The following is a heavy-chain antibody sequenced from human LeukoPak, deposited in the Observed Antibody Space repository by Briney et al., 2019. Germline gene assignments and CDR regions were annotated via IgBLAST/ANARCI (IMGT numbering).Heavy chain of an antibody. CDR2: IKQDGSTK. J-gene: IGHJ4*02. CDR1: GFTFTNSW. CDR3: TRDTDGSLDY. Sequence: PGGSLRLSCAASGFTFTNSWMAWVRQAPGKALEWVANIKQDGSTKHYADSLKGRFTISRDNPKNSLYLQMNNLRADDTAVYYCTRDTDGSLDYWGQGILVTVAS. V-gene: IGHV3-7*01. D-gene: IGHD1-26*01.